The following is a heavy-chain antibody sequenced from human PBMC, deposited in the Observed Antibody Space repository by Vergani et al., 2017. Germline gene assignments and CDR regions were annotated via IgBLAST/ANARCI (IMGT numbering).Heavy chain of an antibody. Sequence: EVQLLESGGGLIQPGGSLRLSCVASGFTFSSYAMSWVRQAPGEGLEWVSSINGSDYDTHYTDSVRGRFTISRDNSKNTLYVQMNNLRTDDTDVYYCARVSWYCTSMNCYPSSYMDVWGKGTTVTVSS. D-gene: IGHD2-2*01. CDR2: INGSDYDT. V-gene: IGHV3-23*01. CDR1: GFTFSSYA. J-gene: IGHJ6*03. CDR3: ARVSWYCTSMNCYPSSYMDV.